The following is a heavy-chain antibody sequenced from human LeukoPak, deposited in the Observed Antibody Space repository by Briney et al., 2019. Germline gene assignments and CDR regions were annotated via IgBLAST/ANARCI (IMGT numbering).Heavy chain of an antibody. CDR2: IIPIFGTA. D-gene: IGHD6-19*01. CDR3: ARARGIAVAGPLGY. J-gene: IGHJ4*02. V-gene: IGHV1-69*13. CDR1: GGTFSSYA. Sequence: GASVKVSCKASGGTFSSYAISWVRQAPGQGLEWMGGIIPIFGTANYAQKFQGRVTITADESTSTAYMELSSLRSEDTAVYYCARARGIAVAGPLGYWGQGTLVTVSS.